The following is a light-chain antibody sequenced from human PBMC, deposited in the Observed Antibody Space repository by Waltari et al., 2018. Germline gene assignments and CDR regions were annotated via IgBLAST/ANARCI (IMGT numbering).Light chain of an antibody. CDR1: QGVSGY. CDR2: DTS. Sequence: EIVLTQSPATVSLSPGERATLSCRASQGVSGYLAWYQQKPGQAPRLLLYDTSNRATGIPVRFSGSRSGTDFTLTISSLEPEDSATYDCQPLNSYPVTFGQGTKLEIK. J-gene: IGKJ2*01. V-gene: IGKV3-11*01. CDR3: QPLNSYPVT.